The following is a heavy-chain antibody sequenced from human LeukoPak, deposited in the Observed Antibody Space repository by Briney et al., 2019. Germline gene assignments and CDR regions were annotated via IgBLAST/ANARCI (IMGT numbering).Heavy chain of an antibody. Sequence: PGGSLRLSCAASGFTFSSYSMNWVRQAPGKGLEWVSYISSSSSTIYYADSVKGRFTISRDNAKNSLYLQMNSLRDGDTAVYYCARGPPAAFDYWGQGTLVTVSS. CDR3: ARGPPAAFDY. V-gene: IGHV3-48*02. D-gene: IGHD6-25*01. CDR2: ISSSSSTI. CDR1: GFTFSSYS. J-gene: IGHJ4*02.